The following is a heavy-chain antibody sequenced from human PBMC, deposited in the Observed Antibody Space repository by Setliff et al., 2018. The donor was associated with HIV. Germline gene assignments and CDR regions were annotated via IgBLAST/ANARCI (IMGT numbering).Heavy chain of an antibody. J-gene: IGHJ4*02. Sequence: SETLSLTCTVSGGSISSDDYYWGWIRQPPGKGLEYIGSVYYNGHVYYNASLESRVTIAMDTSKNQVSLKLNSVTAADTAVYLCVRHLSAMATVDYWGQGALVTVSS. CDR1: GGSISSDDYY. CDR2: VYYNGHV. V-gene: IGHV4-39*01. CDR3: VRHLSAMATVDY. D-gene: IGHD6-25*01.